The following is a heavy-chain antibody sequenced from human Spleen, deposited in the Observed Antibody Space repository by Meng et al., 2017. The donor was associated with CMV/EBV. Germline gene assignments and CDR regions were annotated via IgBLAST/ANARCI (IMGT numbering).Heavy chain of an antibody. D-gene: IGHD2-2*01. Sequence: WVRQAPGQGLGWMGWISAYSGNTNYTQNLQGRVTITTDTSTDTAYMELRSLRSDDTAVYYCARTRYCSSTTCYGRDDFWSGNNWFDPWGQGTLVTVSS. CDR2: ISAYSGNT. J-gene: IGHJ5*02. CDR3: ARTRYCSSTTCYGRDDFWSGNNWFDP. V-gene: IGHV1-18*01.